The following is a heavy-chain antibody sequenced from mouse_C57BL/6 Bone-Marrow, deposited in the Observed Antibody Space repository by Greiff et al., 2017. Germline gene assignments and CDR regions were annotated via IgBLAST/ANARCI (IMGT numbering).Heavy chain of an antibody. D-gene: IGHD1-1*01. CDR2: LYPGSGST. CDR3: ARGYYYGSSLDY. J-gene: IGHJ2*01. Sequence: QLQLKQPGAELVKPGASVKMSCKASGYTFTSYWITWVKQRPGQGLEWIGDLYPGSGSTNYNEKFKSKATLTVDTSSSTAYMQLSSLTSEDSAVYYCARGYYYGSSLDYWGQGTTRTVSS. CDR1: GYTFTSYW. V-gene: IGHV1-55*01.